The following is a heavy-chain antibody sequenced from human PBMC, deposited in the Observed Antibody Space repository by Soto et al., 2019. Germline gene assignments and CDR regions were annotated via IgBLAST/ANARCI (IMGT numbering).Heavy chain of an antibody. CDR1: GGSFSGYY. CDR2: INHSGST. Sequence: SETLSLTCAVYGGSFSGYYWSWIRQPPGKGLEWIGEINHSGSTNYNPSLKSRVTISVDTSKNQFSLKLSSVTAADTAVYYCARRLYYYYYYMDVWGKGTTVTVSS. V-gene: IGHV4-34*01. CDR3: ARRLYYYYYYMDV. J-gene: IGHJ6*03.